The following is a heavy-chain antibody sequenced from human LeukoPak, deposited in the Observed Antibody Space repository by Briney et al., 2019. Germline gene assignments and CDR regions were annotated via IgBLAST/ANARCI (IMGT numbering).Heavy chain of an antibody. CDR2: ISSAGDT. CDR1: GFTFSSYD. J-gene: IGHJ4*02. Sequence: PGGSLRLSCAASGFTFSSYDMHWVRQGTGKGLEWVSAISSAGDTYYSASVKGRFTISSGSAKNYLYLQLKNLRAGDTAVYYCSRGTYDYASGTYYPPDYWGQGTLVTVSS. CDR3: SRGTYDYASGTYYPPDY. V-gene: IGHV3-13*01. D-gene: IGHD3-10*01.